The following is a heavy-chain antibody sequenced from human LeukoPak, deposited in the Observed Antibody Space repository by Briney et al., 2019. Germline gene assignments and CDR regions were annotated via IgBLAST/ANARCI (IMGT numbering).Heavy chain of an antibody. CDR2: INHSGST. J-gene: IGHJ4*02. V-gene: IGHV4-34*01. D-gene: IGHD3-10*01. CDR1: GGSFSGYY. Sequence: SETLSLTCAVYGGSFSGYYWSWIRQPPGKGLEWIGEINHSGSTNYNPSLKSRVTISVDTSKNQFSLKLSSVTAADTAVYYCARGTLVRGAQAPPFDSWGQGTLVPVSS. CDR3: ARGTLVRGAQAPPFDS.